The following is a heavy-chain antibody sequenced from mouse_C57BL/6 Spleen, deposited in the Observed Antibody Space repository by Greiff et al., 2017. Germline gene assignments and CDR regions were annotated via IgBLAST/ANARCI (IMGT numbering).Heavy chain of an antibody. Sequence: QVQLQQSGPELVKPGASVKLSCKASGYTFTSYDINWVKQRPGQGLEWIGWIYPRDGSTKYNEKFKGKATLTVDTSSSTAYMELHSLTSEDSAVYFCAREWRGDDDEGAGFAYWGQGTLVTVSA. J-gene: IGHJ3*01. D-gene: IGHD2-4*01. CDR1: GYTFTSYD. CDR3: AREWRGDDDEGAGFAY. CDR2: IYPRDGST. V-gene: IGHV1-85*01.